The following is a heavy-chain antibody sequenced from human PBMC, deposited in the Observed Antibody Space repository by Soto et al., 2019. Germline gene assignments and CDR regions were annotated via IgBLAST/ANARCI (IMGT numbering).Heavy chain of an antibody. J-gene: IGHJ6*02. CDR3: ARSGNEGYYDFWSRSPGGYYYGMDV. D-gene: IGHD3-3*01. CDR2: IYYSGST. CDR1: GGSISSSSYY. Sequence: PSETPSLTCTVSGGSISSSSYYWGWIRQPPGKGLEWIGSIYYSGSTYYNPSLKSRVTISVDTSKNQFSLKLSSVTAADTAVYYCARSGNEGYYDFWSRSPGGYYYGMDVWGQGTTVT. V-gene: IGHV4-39*01.